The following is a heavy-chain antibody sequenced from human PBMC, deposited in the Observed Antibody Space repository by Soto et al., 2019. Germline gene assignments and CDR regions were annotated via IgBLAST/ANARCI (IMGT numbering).Heavy chain of an antibody. CDR3: AKEFKAGAAAGVYYFDY. J-gene: IGHJ4*02. CDR2: ISGSGGST. V-gene: IGHV3-23*01. D-gene: IGHD6-13*01. Sequence: EVQLLESGGGLVQPGGSLRLSCAASGFTFSSYAMSWVRQAPGKGLEWVSAISGSGGSTYYADSVKGRFTISSDNSKNTLYLQMNSLRAEDTAVYYCAKEFKAGAAAGVYYFDYWGQGTLFTVSS. CDR1: GFTFSSYA.